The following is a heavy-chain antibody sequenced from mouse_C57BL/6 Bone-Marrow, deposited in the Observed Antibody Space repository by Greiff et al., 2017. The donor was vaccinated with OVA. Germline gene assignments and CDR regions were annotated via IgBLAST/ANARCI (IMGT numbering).Heavy chain of an antibody. CDR2: ISSKSNNYAT. CDR3: VRHEWGYDGDYWDFDV. CDR1: GFSFNTYA. V-gene: IGHV10-1*01. D-gene: IGHD2-2*01. J-gene: IGHJ1*03. Sequence: DVMLVESGGGLVQPKGSLKLSCAASGFSFNTYAMNWVRQAPGQGLEWVARISSKSNNYATYYADSVKDRFTISRDDSESMLSLRMKNVKTEDTAMYYCVRHEWGYDGDYWDFDVWGTGTTVTVSS.